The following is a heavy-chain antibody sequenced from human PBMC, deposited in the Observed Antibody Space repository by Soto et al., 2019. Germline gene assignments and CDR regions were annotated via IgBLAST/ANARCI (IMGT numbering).Heavy chain of an antibody. Sequence: SETLSLTCGVSGSSISGGGYSGSWMRQPPGKGLEWIGYIYHSGSTYYNPSLKSRVTISVDRSKNQFSLKLSSVTAADTAVYYCARFGQQLVVFDYWGQGTLVT. J-gene: IGHJ4*02. CDR1: GSSISGGGYS. CDR3: ARFGQQLVVFDY. V-gene: IGHV4-30-2*01. D-gene: IGHD6-13*01. CDR2: IYHSGST.